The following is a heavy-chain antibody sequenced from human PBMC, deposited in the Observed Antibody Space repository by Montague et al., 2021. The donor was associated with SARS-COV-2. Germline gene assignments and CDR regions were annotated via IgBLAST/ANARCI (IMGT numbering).Heavy chain of an antibody. CDR3: ARDSRGDSEHFDY. V-gene: IGHV3-33*01. CDR1: GFTFRSYG. CDR2: IWYDGSNK. J-gene: IGHJ4*02. D-gene: IGHD3-10*01. Sequence: SLRLSCAASGFTFRSYGMHWVRQAPGKGLEWVAVIWYDGSNKYYXDSXKGRFTISRDNSKSTLYLQMNSLRAEDTAVYYCARDSRGDSEHFDYWGQGTLVTVSS.